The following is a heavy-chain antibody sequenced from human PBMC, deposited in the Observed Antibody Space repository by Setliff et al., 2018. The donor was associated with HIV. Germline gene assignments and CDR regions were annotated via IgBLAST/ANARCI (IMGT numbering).Heavy chain of an antibody. CDR2: ISRGGGST. CDR3: VKNIGGYSSSSVFDY. D-gene: IGHD6-6*01. J-gene: IGHJ4*02. Sequence: GSLRLSCAASGFTFDDYIMHWVRQAPGKGLEWVSLISRGGGSTYYADSVKGRFTISRDNSKNSLYLLMNSLRTEDTALYYCVKNIGGYSSSSVFDYWGQGTVVTVSS. V-gene: IGHV3-43*01. CDR1: GFTFDDYI.